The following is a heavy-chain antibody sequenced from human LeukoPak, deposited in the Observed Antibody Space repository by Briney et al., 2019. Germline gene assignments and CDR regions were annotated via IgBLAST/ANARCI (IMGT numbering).Heavy chain of an antibody. D-gene: IGHD1-26*01. V-gene: IGHV4-34*01. CDR3: ARSAGVLGIGYYYYYMDV. CDR2: IDHGGST. CDR1: GGSLSGYY. J-gene: IGHJ6*03. Sequence: PSETLSLTCAVYGGSLSGYYWRWIRQPPGKGLEWIGGIDHGGSTNYNPSLKSRVTISVDTSKNQFSLKLTSVAAADTAVYYCARSAGVLGIGYYYYYMDVWGKGTTVTVSS.